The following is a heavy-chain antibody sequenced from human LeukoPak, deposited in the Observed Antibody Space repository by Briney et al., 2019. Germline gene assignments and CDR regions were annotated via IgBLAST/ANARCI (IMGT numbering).Heavy chain of an antibody. CDR1: GFTFTKYS. CDR2: ISGASSVI. J-gene: IGHJ4*02. D-gene: IGHD1-26*01. Sequence: GGSLRLSGAASGFTFTKYSMNWVRQAPGKGPEWVAYISGASSVIYYADSVKGRFTVSRDNSKNTVYLQMNSLTIEDTAVYYCAKPDMGYWAVDHWGQGTLVTVSS. V-gene: IGHV3-48*01. CDR3: AKPDMGYWAVDH.